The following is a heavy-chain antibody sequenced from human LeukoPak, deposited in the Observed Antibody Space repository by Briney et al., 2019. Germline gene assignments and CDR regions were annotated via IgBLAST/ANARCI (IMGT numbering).Heavy chain of an antibody. V-gene: IGHV4-61*02. D-gene: IGHD5-24*01. J-gene: IGHJ4*02. CDR3: AREGRDGYPTAYFDY. CDR1: GGSISSGSYY. Sequence: SQTLSLTCTISGGSISSGSYYWSWIRQPAGKGLEWIGRIYTSGSTNYNPSLKSRVTISVDTSKNQFSLKLSSVTAADTAVYYCAREGRDGYPTAYFDYWGQGTLVTVSS. CDR2: IYTSGST.